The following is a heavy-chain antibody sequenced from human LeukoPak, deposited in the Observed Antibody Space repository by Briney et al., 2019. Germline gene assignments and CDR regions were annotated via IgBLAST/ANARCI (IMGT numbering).Heavy chain of an antibody. V-gene: IGHV3-11*01. CDR1: GFTFSDYY. CDR2: ISSSGSTI. D-gene: IGHD2-8*01. J-gene: IGHJ4*02. Sequence: PGGSLRLSCAASGFTFSDYYMSWIRQAPGKGLEWVSYISSSGSTIYYADSVKGRFTISRDNAKNSLYLQMNSLRAEDTAVYYCARGGEDIVLMVYAIPLTPFDYWGQGNPGHRLL. CDR3: ARGGEDIVLMVYAIPLTPFDY.